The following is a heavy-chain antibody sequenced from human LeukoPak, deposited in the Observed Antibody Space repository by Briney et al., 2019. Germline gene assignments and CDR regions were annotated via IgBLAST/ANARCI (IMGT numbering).Heavy chain of an antibody. CDR1: GFTFSSYA. CDR3: ANYPEEYYYGSGNRFGY. Sequence: GGSLRLSCAASGFTFSSYATSWVRQAPGKGLEWVSAISGSGGSTYYADSVKGRFTISRDNSKNTLYLQMNSLRAEDTAVYYCANYPEEYYYGSGNRFGYWGQGTLVTVSS. J-gene: IGHJ4*02. D-gene: IGHD3-10*01. CDR2: ISGSGGST. V-gene: IGHV3-23*01.